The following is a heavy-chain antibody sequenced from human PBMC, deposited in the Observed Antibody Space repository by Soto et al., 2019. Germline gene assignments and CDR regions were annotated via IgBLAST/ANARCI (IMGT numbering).Heavy chain of an antibody. V-gene: IGHV4-59*01. Sequence: SETLSLTCTVSGGSISSCYWSWIRQPPGKGLEWIGYIYYSGSTNYNPSLKSRVTISVDTSKNQFSLKLSSVTAADTAVYYCARSGYCSSTSCYPRPDYYGMDVWGQGTTVTVSS. CDR1: GGSISSCY. CDR2: IYYSGST. J-gene: IGHJ6*02. D-gene: IGHD2-2*03. CDR3: ARSGYCSSTSCYPRPDYYGMDV.